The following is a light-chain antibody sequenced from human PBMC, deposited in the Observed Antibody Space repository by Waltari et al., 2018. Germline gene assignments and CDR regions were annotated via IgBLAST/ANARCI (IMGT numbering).Light chain of an antibody. Sequence: EILMTQSPGTLSVSPGERATLSCRASQGVSSDLAWYKQKPGQAPILLIYEASTRATGIPDRFSGRGSGTEFTLTISSLQPEDFGLYYCQQYNKWPPLTFGGGTKVEIK. V-gene: IGKV3-15*01. J-gene: IGKJ4*01. CDR2: EAS. CDR3: QQYNKWPPLT. CDR1: QGVSSD.